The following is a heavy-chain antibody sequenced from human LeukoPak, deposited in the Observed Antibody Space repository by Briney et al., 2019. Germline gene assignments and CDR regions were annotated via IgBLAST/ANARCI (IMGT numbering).Heavy chain of an antibody. J-gene: IGHJ4*02. CDR3: AKVGIVVGGDYYDY. V-gene: IGHV3-23*01. Sequence: PGGSLRLSCATSGFTFSINAMSWVRQAPGEGLEWVSVISDSGGSTHYADSVKGRFTISRDNSKNTVYLQMNSLRAEDTAVYYCAKVGIVVGGDYYDYWGQGTLVTVSS. CDR2: ISDSGGST. D-gene: IGHD3-22*01. CDR1: GFTFSINA.